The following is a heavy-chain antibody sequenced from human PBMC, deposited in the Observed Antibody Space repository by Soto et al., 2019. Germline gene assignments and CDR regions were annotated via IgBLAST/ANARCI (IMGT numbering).Heavy chain of an antibody. Sequence: PSETLSLTCNVSGGSISSYYWSWIRQPPGKGLEWVGYIYYSGSTNYNPSLKRRVTISVDTSKNQSSLRLSSVTAADTAVYYCARQYSRSWYGFDYWGPGTLVTVSS. V-gene: IGHV4-59*08. CDR1: GGSISSYY. J-gene: IGHJ4*02. CDR3: ARQYSRSWYGFDY. CDR2: IYYSGST. D-gene: IGHD6-13*01.